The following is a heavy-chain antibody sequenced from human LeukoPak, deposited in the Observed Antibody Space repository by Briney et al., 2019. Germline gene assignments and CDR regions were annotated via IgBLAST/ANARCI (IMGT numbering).Heavy chain of an antibody. J-gene: IGHJ6*04. Sequence: ASVKISCKVPGYTFTDYYMHWVQQAPGKGLEWMGLVDPEDGETIYAEKFQGRVTITADTSTDTAYMELSSLRSEDTAVYYCATGGYCSSTSCYAAYYYYGMDVWGKGTTVTVSS. V-gene: IGHV1-69-2*01. CDR1: GYTFTDYY. CDR3: ATGGYCSSTSCYAAYYYYGMDV. CDR2: VDPEDGET. D-gene: IGHD2-2*01.